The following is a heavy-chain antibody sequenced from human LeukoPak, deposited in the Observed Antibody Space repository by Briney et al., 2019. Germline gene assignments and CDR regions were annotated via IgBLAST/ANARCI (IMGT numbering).Heavy chain of an antibody. CDR2: VHGDGGLT. Sequence: GGSLRLSCAASGFTFSNYWMHWVRQAPGKGLVWVSRVHGDGGLTHYAASVEGRFTISRDNAKNMLYLQMHSLRDEDTALYFCVRDGDDYNFDYWGQGSLVTVSS. CDR1: GFTFSNYW. D-gene: IGHD5-24*01. CDR3: VRDGDDYNFDY. J-gene: IGHJ4*02. V-gene: IGHV3-74*01.